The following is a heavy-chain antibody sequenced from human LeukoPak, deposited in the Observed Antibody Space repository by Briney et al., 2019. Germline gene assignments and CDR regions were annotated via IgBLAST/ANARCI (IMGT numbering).Heavy chain of an antibody. D-gene: IGHD2-2*01. CDR3: ARVGQYCSSSSCFDY. J-gene: IGHJ4*02. V-gene: IGHV1-18*01. Sequence: ASVKVSCKASGYTFTSYGVSWVRQAPGQGLEWMGWISAYNGNTDYPQKLQGRVTMTTDTSTSTAYMELRSLRSDDTAVYYCARVGQYCSSSSCFDYWGQGTQVPVSS. CDR2: ISAYNGNT. CDR1: GYTFTSYG.